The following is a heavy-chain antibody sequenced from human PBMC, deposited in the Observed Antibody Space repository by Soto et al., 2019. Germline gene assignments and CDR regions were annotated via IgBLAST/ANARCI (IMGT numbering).Heavy chain of an antibody. Sequence: SETLSLTCTVSGDSVSSGDYYWTWIRQPPGKGLEWVGHIYFSGRTNYIPSLESRVTISLDTSKNQFSLKLTSVTAADTAVYYCARVPIDTYMIYWSDPWGQGTLVTVSS. D-gene: IGHD3-16*01. V-gene: IGHV4-61*08. CDR3: ARVPIDTYMIYWSDP. CDR1: GDSVSSGDYY. CDR2: IYFSGRT. J-gene: IGHJ5*02.